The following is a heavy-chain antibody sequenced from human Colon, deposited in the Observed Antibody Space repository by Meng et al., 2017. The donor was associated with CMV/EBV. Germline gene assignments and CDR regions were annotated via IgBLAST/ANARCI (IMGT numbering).Heavy chain of an antibody. V-gene: IGHV1-2*02. J-gene: IGHJ4*02. CDR3: ASLSGGDFDY. CDR2: INPITGGT. Sequence: QVLRVQSGAQVKKSGASVKVSSKASGSTCTGYFMYWVRQAPGQGLEWLGVINPITGGTNYAQKFQGRVTMTRDTSMNTAYMELSRLRSDDTAVYYCASLSGGDFDYWGQGTLVTVSS. CDR1: GSTCTGYF. D-gene: IGHD1-26*01.